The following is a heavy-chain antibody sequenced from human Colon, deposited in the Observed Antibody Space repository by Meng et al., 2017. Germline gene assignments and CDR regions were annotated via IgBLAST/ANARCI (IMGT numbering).Heavy chain of an antibody. CDR3: ARERLSSGWYGGRWFDP. D-gene: IGHD6-19*01. CDR1: GGSFSGYY. J-gene: IGHJ5*02. CDR2: INHSGST. Sequence: QGQLQQCGAGLLKPSETLSLPCAVYGGSFSGYYWSWIRQPPGKGLEWIGEINHSGSTNYNPSLKSRVTISVDTSKNQFSLKLSSVTAADTAVYYCARERLSSGWYGGRWFDPWGQGTLVTVSS. V-gene: IGHV4-34*01.